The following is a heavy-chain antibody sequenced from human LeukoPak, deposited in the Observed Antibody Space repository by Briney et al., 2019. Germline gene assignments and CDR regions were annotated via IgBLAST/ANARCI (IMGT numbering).Heavy chain of an antibody. Sequence: SQTLSLTCTVSGGSISSSSYYWGWIRQPPGKGLEWIGSIYYSGSTYYNPSLKSRVTISVDTSKNQFSLKLSSVTAADTAVYYCARRPLYDSSGYYQVDYWGQGTLVTVSS. CDR3: ARRPLYDSSGYYQVDY. CDR1: GGSISSSSYY. CDR2: IYYSGST. J-gene: IGHJ4*02. V-gene: IGHV4-39*01. D-gene: IGHD3-22*01.